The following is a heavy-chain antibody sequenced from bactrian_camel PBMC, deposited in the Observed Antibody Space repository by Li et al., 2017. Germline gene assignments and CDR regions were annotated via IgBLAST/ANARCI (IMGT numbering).Heavy chain of an antibody. D-gene: IGHD2*01. Sequence: VQLVESGGGLVQPGGSLRLSCVTSGFSFSTFGMSWVRQAPGKGLEWVSVISSGSEYLGYADSVKGRFTISRDDAKNTVYLQMSSLQLEDTARYYCASVTAEDYWGQGTQVTVS. CDR2: ISSGSEYL. V-gene: IGHV3S40*01. CDR1: GFSFSTFG. J-gene: IGHJ4*01. CDR3: ASVTAEDY.